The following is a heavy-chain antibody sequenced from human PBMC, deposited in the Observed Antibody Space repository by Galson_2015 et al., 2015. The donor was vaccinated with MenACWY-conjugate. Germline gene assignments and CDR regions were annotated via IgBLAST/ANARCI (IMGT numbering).Heavy chain of an antibody. CDR1: GYSFTSYW. Sequence: QSGAEVKKPGESLRISCTGSGYSFTSYWISWVRQMPGKGLEWMGIIYPGDSDTRYSPSFQGQVTISADKSISTAYLQWSSLKASDTAMYYCARPVTMVRGVKSVTWGDAFDIWGQGTMVTVSS. CDR2: IYPGDSDT. D-gene: IGHD3-10*01. V-gene: IGHV5-51*01. CDR3: ARPVTMVRGVKSVTWGDAFDI. J-gene: IGHJ3*02.